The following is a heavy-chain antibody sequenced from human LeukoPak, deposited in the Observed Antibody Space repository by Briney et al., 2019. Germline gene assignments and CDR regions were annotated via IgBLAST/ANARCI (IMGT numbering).Heavy chain of an antibody. CDR2: INPSGGST. D-gene: IGHD6-19*01. V-gene: IGHV1-46*01. J-gene: IGHJ4*02. Sequence: ASVKVSCKASGYTFTSFYIHWVRQAPGQGLEWMGMINPSGGSTSYAQKFQGRVTMTRDTSTSTVYMELSSLRSEDTAVYYCARDAIGGWYYFDYWGQGTLVTVSS. CDR3: ARDAIGGWYYFDY. CDR1: GYTFTSFY.